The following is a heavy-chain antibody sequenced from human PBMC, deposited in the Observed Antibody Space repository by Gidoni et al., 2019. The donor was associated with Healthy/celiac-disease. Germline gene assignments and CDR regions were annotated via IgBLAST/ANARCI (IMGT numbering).Heavy chain of an antibody. CDR1: GFTFSSYA. V-gene: IGHV3-23*01. Sequence: EVQLLESGGGLVQPGGSLRLSCAASGFTFSSYAMSWVRQAPGKGLEWVSAISGSGGSTDYADSVKGRFTIARDKSKNTRYLQMNSLRAEDTAVYYCAKDPYYAIWGQGTMVTVSS. CDR3: AKDPYYAI. D-gene: IGHD3-10*01. J-gene: IGHJ3*02. CDR2: ISGSGGST.